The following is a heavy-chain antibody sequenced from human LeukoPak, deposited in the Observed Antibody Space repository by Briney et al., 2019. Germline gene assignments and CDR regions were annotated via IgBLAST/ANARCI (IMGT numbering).Heavy chain of an antibody. J-gene: IGHJ3*02. CDR2: ISWNSGSI. CDR1: GFTFDDYA. D-gene: IGHD1-1*01. V-gene: IGHV3-9*01. Sequence: GGSLRLSCAASGFTFDDYAMHWVRQAPGKGLEWVSGISWNSGSIGYADSVKGRFTIYRDNAKNSLYLQMNSLRAEDTALYYCAKVPDNLDAFDIWGQGTMVTVSS. CDR3: AKVPDNLDAFDI.